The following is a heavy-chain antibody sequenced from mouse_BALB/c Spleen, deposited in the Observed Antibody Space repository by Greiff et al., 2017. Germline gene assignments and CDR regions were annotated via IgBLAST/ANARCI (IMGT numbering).Heavy chain of an antibody. D-gene: IGHD2-1*01. CDR2: IWGDGST. CDR3: AREGNYSWFAY. Sequence: QVQLQQSGPGLVAPSQSLSITCTVSGFSLTGYGVNWVRQPPGKGLEWLGMIWGDGSTDYNSALKSRLSISKDNSKSQVFLKMTSLQTDDTARYYCAREGNYSWFAYWGQGTLVTVSA. CDR1: GFSLTGYG. V-gene: IGHV2-6-7*01. J-gene: IGHJ3*01.